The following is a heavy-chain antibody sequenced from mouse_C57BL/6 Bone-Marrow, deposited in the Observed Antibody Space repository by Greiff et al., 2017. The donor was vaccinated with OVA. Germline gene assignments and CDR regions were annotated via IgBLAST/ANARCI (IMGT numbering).Heavy chain of an antibody. Sequence: LQESGPELVKPGASVKISCKASGYAFSSSWMNWVKQRPGKGLEWIGRIYPGDGDTNYNGKFKGKATLTADKSSSTAYMQLSSLTSEDSAVYFCARRGRDWGQGTLVTVSA. CDR2: IYPGDGDT. CDR3: ARRGRD. V-gene: IGHV1-82*01. J-gene: IGHJ3*01. CDR1: GYAFSSSW.